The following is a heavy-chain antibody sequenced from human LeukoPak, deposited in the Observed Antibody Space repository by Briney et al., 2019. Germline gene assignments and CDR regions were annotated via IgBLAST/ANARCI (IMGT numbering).Heavy chain of an antibody. V-gene: IGHV3-48*03. Sequence: GGSLRLSCAASGFTFSSYEMNWVRQAPGKGLEWVSYISSSGSTIYYADSVKGRFTISRDNAKSSLYLQMNSLRAEDTAVYYCARDSGEGYYTVWGQGTLVTVSS. J-gene: IGHJ4*02. CDR1: GFTFSSYE. CDR3: ARDSGEGYYTV. CDR2: ISSSGSTI. D-gene: IGHD3-3*01.